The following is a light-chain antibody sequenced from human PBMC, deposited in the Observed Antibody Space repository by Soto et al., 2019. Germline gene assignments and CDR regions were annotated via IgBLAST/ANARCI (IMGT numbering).Light chain of an antibody. CDR1: QSISSY. CDR3: QQSYSTSIT. V-gene: IGKV1-39*01. CDR2: AAS. J-gene: IGKJ5*01. Sequence: DIQMTQSPSSLSASVGDRVTITCRASQSISSYLHWYQQKPGKAPKLLIYAASSLQTGVPSRFSGSGSGTDFTLTISSMQPEDFATYYCQQSYSTSITFGQGTRLEIK.